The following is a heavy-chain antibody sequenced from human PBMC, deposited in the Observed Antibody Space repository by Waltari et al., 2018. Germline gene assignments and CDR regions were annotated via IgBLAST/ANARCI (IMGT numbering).Heavy chain of an antibody. D-gene: IGHD2-2*01. Sequence: QVQLQQWGAGLLKPSETLSLTCAVYGGSFSGYYWSWIRQPPGKGLEWIGEINHIGSTNYNPSLNSRVTISVDPSKNQFSLKLCSVTAADTAVYYCQSVGYQLLGGSAFDIWGQGTMVTVSS. CDR2: INHIGST. J-gene: IGHJ3*02. CDR1: GGSFSGYY. CDR3: QSVGYQLLGGSAFDI. V-gene: IGHV4-34*01.